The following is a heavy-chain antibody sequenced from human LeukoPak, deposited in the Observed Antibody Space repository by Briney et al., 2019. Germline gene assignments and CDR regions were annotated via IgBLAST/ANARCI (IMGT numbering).Heavy chain of an antibody. CDR1: GASISGYF. CDR2: IYYSGAT. Sequence: PSETLSLTCNVSGASISGYFCVWVRQPPGKGLEWMGSIYYSGATNYNPSLKSRVTISVDTSKNQFSLRLTSVTAADTAVYYCARHGIDSTSSNPHDAFYLWGRGTIVTVSS. V-gene: IGHV4-59*08. D-gene: IGHD6-6*01. J-gene: IGHJ3*01. CDR3: ARHGIDSTSSNPHDAFYL.